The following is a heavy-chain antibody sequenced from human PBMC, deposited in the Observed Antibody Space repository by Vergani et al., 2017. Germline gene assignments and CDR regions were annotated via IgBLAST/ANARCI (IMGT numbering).Heavy chain of an antibody. V-gene: IGHV3-33*01. Sequence: QVQLVESGGGVVQPGRSLRLSCAASGFTFSSYGMHWVRQAPGKGLEWVAVIWYDGSNKYYADSVKGRFTISRDNSKNTLYLQMNSLRAEDTAVYYCARDSRGANSYYDFWSGWGFDYWGQGTLVTVSS. CDR2: IWYDGSNK. J-gene: IGHJ4*02. CDR3: ARDSRGANSYYDFWSGWGFDY. CDR1: GFTFSSYG. D-gene: IGHD3-3*01.